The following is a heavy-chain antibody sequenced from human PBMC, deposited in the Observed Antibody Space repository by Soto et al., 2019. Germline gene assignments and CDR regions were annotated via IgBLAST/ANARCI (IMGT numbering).Heavy chain of an antibody. Sequence: ASVKVSCKASGYTFTSYDINWVRQATVQGLEWMGWMNPNSGNTGYAQKFQGRVTMTRNTSISTAYMELSSLRSEDTAVYYCARGRGSRRLGRSDYYGMDVWAQGPTVTVSS. J-gene: IGHJ6*02. D-gene: IGHD7-27*01. CDR2: MNPNSGNT. CDR3: ARGRGSRRLGRSDYYGMDV. CDR1: GYTFTSYD. V-gene: IGHV1-8*01.